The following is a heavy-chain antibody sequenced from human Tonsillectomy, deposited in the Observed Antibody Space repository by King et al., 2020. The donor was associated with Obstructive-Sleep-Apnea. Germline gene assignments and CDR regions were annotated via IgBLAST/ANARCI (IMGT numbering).Heavy chain of an antibody. CDR1: GYTFTSSD. CDR3: ARATYYYGSDY. Sequence: VQLVESGAEVKKPGASVKVSCKASGYTFTSSDINCVLQATGQGLEWMGWMNPHRGNTGYAQKFQGRGTMPRNTSISTGYMELSSLRSEDTAGYYRARATYYYGSDYWGQGTLVTVSS. V-gene: IGHV1-8*01. D-gene: IGHD3-10*01. CDR2: MNPHRGNT. J-gene: IGHJ4*02.